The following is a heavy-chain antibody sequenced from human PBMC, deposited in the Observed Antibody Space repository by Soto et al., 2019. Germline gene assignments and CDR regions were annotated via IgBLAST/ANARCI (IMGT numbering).Heavy chain of an antibody. CDR3: ARLSGSSSLGHWFDP. Sequence: PSETLSLTCTVSGGSISGYYWAWIRQSPGKGLEWIAYIYDVGTTNYNPSLKSRVNISRDTSKNQFSLIMNSVTAADTAVYYCARLSGSSSLGHWFDPWGQGTQVTVSS. D-gene: IGHD6-13*01. CDR2: IYDVGTT. J-gene: IGHJ5*02. CDR1: GGSISGYY. V-gene: IGHV4-59*08.